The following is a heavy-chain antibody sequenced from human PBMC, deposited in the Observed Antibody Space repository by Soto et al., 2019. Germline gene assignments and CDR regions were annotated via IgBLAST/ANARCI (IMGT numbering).Heavy chain of an antibody. CDR1: GFPFRSYV. D-gene: IGHD3-16*01. J-gene: IGHJ1*01. Sequence: QVHLVESGGGVVPPGTSLRVSCVGSGFPFRSYVIHWVRQAPGKGLEWVALTSYDGSDKYYGDSVRGRFPISRDNSRNTVDLQMDSLRLEDTALYYCARWGTTGGLDVWGQGTLVSVSS. CDR3: ARWGTTGGLDV. CDR2: TSYDGSDK. V-gene: IGHV3-30*19.